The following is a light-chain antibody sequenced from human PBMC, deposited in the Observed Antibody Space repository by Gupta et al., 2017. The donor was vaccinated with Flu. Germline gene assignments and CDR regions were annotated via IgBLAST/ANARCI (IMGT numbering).Light chain of an antibody. CDR2: KAS. CDR3: QQYYTYFPT. CDR1: QFISSW. J-gene: IGKJ1*01. V-gene: IGKV1-5*03. Sequence: GDRVTITCRASQFISSWVAWYQQRPGRAPRVLIYKASTLESGVPSTFSGSGSGTEFTLTISSLQPDDFATYYCQQYYTYFPTFGQGTKVEIK.